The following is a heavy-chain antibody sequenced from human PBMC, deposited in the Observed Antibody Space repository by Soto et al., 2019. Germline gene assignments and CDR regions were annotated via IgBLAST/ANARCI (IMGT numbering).Heavy chain of an antibody. CDR2: ISGSGSST. D-gene: IGHD6-6*01. V-gene: IGHV3-23*01. CDR1: GFRFSSKA. J-gene: IGHJ4*02. CDR3: AKENGFQFVNFGASGFDY. Sequence: EVQLLESGGGLVQPGGSLRLSCAASGFRFSSKAMSWVRQAPGKGLEWVSIISGSGSSTYYTDSLKGRFTISWDNSKNMVYLEMNYLRAEDTAVYYCAKENGFQFVNFGASGFDYWGQGSLVSVSS.